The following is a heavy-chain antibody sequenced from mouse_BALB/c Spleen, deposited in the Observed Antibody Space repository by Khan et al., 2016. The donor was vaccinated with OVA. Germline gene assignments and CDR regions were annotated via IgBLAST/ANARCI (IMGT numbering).Heavy chain of an antibody. CDR1: GFSLTSYG. CDR3: SSRYGYGEGFAY. D-gene: IGHD2-14*01. CDR2: IWSGGTT. V-gene: IGHV2-2*02. J-gene: IGHJ3*01. Sequence: QVQLQQSGPGLIQPSQSLSITCTVSGFSLTSYGVYWVRQSPGKGLEWLGVIWSGGTTDYNVAFISRLTISTANSNSQVFLKMNSLRANDEALYYSSSRYGYGEGFAYWGQGTLVTVSA.